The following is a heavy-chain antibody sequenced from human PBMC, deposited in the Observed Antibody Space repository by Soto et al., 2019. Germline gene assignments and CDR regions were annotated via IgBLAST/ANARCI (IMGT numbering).Heavy chain of an antibody. CDR1: GYTFTSYT. CDR3: ARDLSWPLVRFDY. Sequence: ASVKVSCKASGYTFTSYTIHWVRQAAGQRLEWMGWINVGNGDTKYSQNFQGRVTISRDTSANTAYMELSSLTSEDTAVYYCARDLSWPLVRFDYWGQGTLVTVSS. CDR2: INVGNGDT. J-gene: IGHJ4*02. D-gene: IGHD2-8*02. V-gene: IGHV1-3*01.